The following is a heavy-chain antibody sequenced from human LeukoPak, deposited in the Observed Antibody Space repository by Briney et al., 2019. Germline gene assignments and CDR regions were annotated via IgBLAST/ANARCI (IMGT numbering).Heavy chain of an antibody. Sequence: SETLSLTCTVSGDSISSYYWSWIRQPPGKGLEWIGYIYYSGSTNYNPSLKSRVTISVDTSKNQFPLSLSSVTAADTAIYYCARVRGFHSYYMDVWGKGTTVTVSS. CDR1: GDSISSYY. V-gene: IGHV4-59*01. CDR2: IYYSGST. D-gene: IGHD2-15*01. J-gene: IGHJ6*03. CDR3: ARVRGFHSYYMDV.